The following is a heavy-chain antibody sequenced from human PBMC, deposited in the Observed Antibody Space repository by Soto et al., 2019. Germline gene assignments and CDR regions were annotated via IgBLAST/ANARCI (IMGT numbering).Heavy chain of an antibody. V-gene: IGHV4-34*01. CDR1: GGSFSGYY. Sequence: QVQLQQWGAGLLKPSETLSLTCAVYGGSFSGYYWSWIRQPPGKGLEWIGEINHSGSTNYNPSLKSRVTISVDTSKNQFSQKLSSVTAADTAVYYCARGGDYYDSSGYYGTYWGQGTLVTVSS. CDR2: INHSGST. D-gene: IGHD3-22*01. CDR3: ARGGDYYDSSGYYGTY. J-gene: IGHJ4*02.